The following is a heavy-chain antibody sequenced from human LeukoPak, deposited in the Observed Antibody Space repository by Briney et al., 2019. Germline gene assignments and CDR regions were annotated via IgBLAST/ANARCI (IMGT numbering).Heavy chain of an antibody. J-gene: IGHJ5*02. D-gene: IGHD3-22*01. CDR3: ARANGLIVVA. CDR2: IWYDGSNK. Sequence: GGPLRLSCAASGFTLSSYGMHWVRQAPGKGLEWVAVIWYDGSNKYYADSVKGRFTISRDNSKNTLYLQMNSLRAEDTAVYYCARANGLIVVAWGQGTLVTVSS. V-gene: IGHV3-33*01. CDR1: GFTLSSYG.